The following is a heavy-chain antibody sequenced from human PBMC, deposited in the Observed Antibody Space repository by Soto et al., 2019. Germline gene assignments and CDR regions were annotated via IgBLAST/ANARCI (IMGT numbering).Heavy chain of an antibody. J-gene: IGHJ6*02. V-gene: IGHV3-30-3*01. CDR2: ISYDGSDK. D-gene: IGHD3-3*01. CDR3: ARWLSGYYYGMDV. Sequence: QVQLVESGGGVVQPGRSLRLSCAASGFTFTSYAMHWVRQAPGKGLEWVAIISYDGSDKQYADSVKGRFTFSRDNSKNTLYLQMNRLRADDTAVYYCARWLSGYYYGMDVWGQGTTVTVSS. CDR1: GFTFTSYA.